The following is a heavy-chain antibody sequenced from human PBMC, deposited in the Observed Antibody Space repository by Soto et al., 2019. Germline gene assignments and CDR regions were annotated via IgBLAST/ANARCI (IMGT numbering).Heavy chain of an antibody. V-gene: IGHV3-23*01. J-gene: IGHJ4*02. Sequence: EVQLLESGGGLVQPGGSLRLSCADSGFTFGSYAMSWVRQAPGKGLEWVSLISGTGDSSEYANSVNGRFTISRDYSKTTVFLQMNSLRAEDTAVYFCAKDNGNYGSGSFSHWGQGTLVTVSS. D-gene: IGHD3-10*01. CDR1: GFTFGSYA. CDR3: AKDNGNYGSGSFSH. CDR2: ISGTGDSS.